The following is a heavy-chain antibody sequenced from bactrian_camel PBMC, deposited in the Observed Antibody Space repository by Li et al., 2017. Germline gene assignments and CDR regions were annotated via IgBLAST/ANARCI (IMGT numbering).Heavy chain of an antibody. Sequence: HVQLVESGGGSVQAGETLRLSCTASGFTFDEADMGWYRQGPGYHCDMVSIIYAAGGTRYADTVKGRFTISQDNAENTVYLQMSRLKPEDTALYTCAADAPFCGLVAGFFKYWGQGTQVTVS. CDR3: AADAPFCGLVAGFFKY. D-gene: IGHD6*01. J-gene: IGHJ4*01. V-gene: IGHV3S53*01. CDR1: GFTFDEAD. CDR2: IYAAGGT.